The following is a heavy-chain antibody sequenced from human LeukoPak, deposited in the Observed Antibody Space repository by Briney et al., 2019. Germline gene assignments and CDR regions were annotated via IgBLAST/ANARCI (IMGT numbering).Heavy chain of an antibody. J-gene: IGHJ4*02. Sequence: GGSLRLSCAASGFTFSSNEMNWVRQAPGKGLEWVSSISSTSTYIYYTDSVKGRFTVSRDNAKNSVYLQMNSLRAEDSAVYYCARNSYSTWRLDYWGQGTPVTVSS. D-gene: IGHD2/OR15-2a*01. CDR1: GFTFSSNE. CDR2: ISSTSTYI. V-gene: IGHV3-21*01. CDR3: ARNSYSTWRLDY.